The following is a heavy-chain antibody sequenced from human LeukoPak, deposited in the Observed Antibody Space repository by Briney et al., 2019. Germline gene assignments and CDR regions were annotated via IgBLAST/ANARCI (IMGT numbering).Heavy chain of an antibody. Sequence: KSSETLSLTCTVSGGSISGHYWTWIRQPPGKGLEWIGQIHYGGRPDYNPSLKSRVTISVDTSKNQLSLKVTSVTGADTAVYYCARFGVDYDMDVWGQGTTVTVSS. CDR2: IHYGGRP. CDR1: GGSISGHY. CDR3: ARFGVDYDMDV. D-gene: IGHD3-16*01. J-gene: IGHJ6*02. V-gene: IGHV4-59*11.